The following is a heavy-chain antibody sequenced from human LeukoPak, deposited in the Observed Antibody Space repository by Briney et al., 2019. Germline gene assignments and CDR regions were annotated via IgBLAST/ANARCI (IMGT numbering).Heavy chain of an antibody. CDR1: GFPVSSYW. CDR2: IDTDGSNA. CDR3: ARDRNFWPGSSGFDY. V-gene: IGHV3-74*03. Sequence: GGSLRLSCVVSGFPVSSYWMHWVRQAPGKGLEWVSHIDTDGSNATYADSVKGRFTISRDNAENTLYLQMNSLRAEDTAVYYCARDRNFWPGSSGFDYWGQGTLVTVSS. D-gene: IGHD3/OR15-3a*01. J-gene: IGHJ4*02.